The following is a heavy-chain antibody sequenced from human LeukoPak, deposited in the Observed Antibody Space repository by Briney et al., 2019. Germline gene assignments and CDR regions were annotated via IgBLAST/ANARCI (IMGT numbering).Heavy chain of an antibody. D-gene: IGHD1-14*01. CDR2: ISGSSFSI. J-gene: IGHJ4*02. CDR1: GFTFSTYS. Sequence: PGGSLRLSCAASGFTFSTYSMNWVRQAPGKGLEGVSSISGSSFSIYYADSVKGRFTISRDNTENSLYLQMNSLRAEDTAVYYCARARKGLTRRGPFDYWGQGTLVTVSS. CDR3: ARARKGLTRRGPFDY. V-gene: IGHV3-21*01.